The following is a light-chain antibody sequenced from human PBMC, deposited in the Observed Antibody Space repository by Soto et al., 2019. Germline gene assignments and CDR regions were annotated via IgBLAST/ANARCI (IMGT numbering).Light chain of an antibody. CDR1: SSNIGAVYD. CDR3: QSYDSSLSGSV. J-gene: IGLJ2*01. Sequence: QSALTQPPSVSGAPGQRVTISCTGSSSNIGAVYDVHWYQHLPGTAPKLLIYGNSNRPSGVPDRFSGSKSGTSASLAITGLQAEDEADYYCQSYDSSLSGSVFGGGTKVTVL. V-gene: IGLV1-40*01. CDR2: GNS.